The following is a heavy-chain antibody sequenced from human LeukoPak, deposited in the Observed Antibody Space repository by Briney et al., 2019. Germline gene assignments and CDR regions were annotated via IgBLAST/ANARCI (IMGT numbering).Heavy chain of an antibody. V-gene: IGHV3-30*02. CDR1: GFTFSSYA. Sequence: GGSLRLSCAASGFTFSSYAMHWVRPAPGKGLEWVAFIRYDGSNKYYADSVKGRFTISRDNSKNTLYLQMNSLRAEDTAVYYCARELYGSGSYYVDYWGQGTLVTVSS. D-gene: IGHD3-10*01. J-gene: IGHJ4*02. CDR3: ARELYGSGSYYVDY. CDR2: IRYDGSNK.